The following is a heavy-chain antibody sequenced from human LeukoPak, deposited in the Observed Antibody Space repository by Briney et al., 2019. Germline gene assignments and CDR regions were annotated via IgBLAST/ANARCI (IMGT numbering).Heavy chain of an antibody. J-gene: IGHJ3*02. CDR3: ARGDWNDANDAFDI. Sequence: SETLSLTCTVSGGSISSSSYYWGWIRQPPGKGLEWIGSIYYSGSTYYNPSLKSRVTISVDTSKNQFSLKLSSVTAADTAVYYCARGDWNDANDAFDIWGQGTMVTVSS. CDR1: GGSISSSSYY. V-gene: IGHV4-39*07. CDR2: IYYSGST. D-gene: IGHD1-1*01.